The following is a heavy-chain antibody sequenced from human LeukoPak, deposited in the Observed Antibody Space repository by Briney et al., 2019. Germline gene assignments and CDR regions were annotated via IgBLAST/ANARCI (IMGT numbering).Heavy chain of an antibody. J-gene: IGHJ4*02. CDR1: GFTFSDYY. V-gene: IGHV3-11*01. CDR2: ISSSGSTI. D-gene: IGHD3-16*02. Sequence: GGSLRLSCAASGFTFSDYYMSWIRQAPGKGLEWVSCISSSGSTIYYADSVKGRFTISRDNAKNSLYLQMNSLRAEDTAVYYCARGDYDYVWGSYRSPSNYDYWGQGTLVTVSS. CDR3: ARGDYDYVWGSYRSPSNYDY.